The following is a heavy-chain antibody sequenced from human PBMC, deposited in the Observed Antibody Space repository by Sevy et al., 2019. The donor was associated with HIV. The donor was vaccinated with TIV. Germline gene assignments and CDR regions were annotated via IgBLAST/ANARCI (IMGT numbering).Heavy chain of an antibody. CDR3: ARHRAYCSDGSCYSPWYFNL. J-gene: IGHJ2*01. V-gene: IGHV4-39*01. CDR2: FYDTGSA. Sequence: SETLSLTCTVSGGSISSSPYYWSWIRQPPGKGLEWIGSFYDTGSAYYNPSLKSPVTISVDTSKNQFSLGLSSVTAADTALYYCARHRAYCSDGSCYSPWYFNLWGRGTLVTVSS. D-gene: IGHD2-15*01. CDR1: GGSISSSPYY.